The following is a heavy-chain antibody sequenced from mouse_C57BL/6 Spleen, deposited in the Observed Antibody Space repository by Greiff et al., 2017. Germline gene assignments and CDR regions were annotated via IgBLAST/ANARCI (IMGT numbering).Heavy chain of an antibody. V-gene: IGHV1-22*01. J-gene: IGHJ4*01. CDR2: INPNNGGT. CDR1: GYTFTDYN. D-gene: IGHD2-1*01. CDR3: ARGPIYSGAMDY. Sequence: VQLQQSGPELVKPGASVKMTCKASGYTFTDYNMHWVKQSHGKSLEWIGYINPNNGGTSYNQKFKGKATLTVNKSSSTAYMELRSLTSEDSAVYYCARGPIYSGAMDYWGQGTSVTVSS.